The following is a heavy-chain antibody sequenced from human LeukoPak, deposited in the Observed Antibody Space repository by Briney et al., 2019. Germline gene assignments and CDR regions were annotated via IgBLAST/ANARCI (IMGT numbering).Heavy chain of an antibody. Sequence: PSETLSLTCTVSGGSISSYYWSWIRQPAGKGLEWIGRIYTSGSTNYNPSLKSRVTMTVDTSKNQFSLKLSSVTAADTAVYYCAAGWGSPYYYYYGMDVWGKGTTVTVS. V-gene: IGHV4-4*07. CDR3: AAGWGSPYYYYYGMDV. D-gene: IGHD3-16*01. CDR1: GGSISSYY. J-gene: IGHJ6*04. CDR2: IYTSGST.